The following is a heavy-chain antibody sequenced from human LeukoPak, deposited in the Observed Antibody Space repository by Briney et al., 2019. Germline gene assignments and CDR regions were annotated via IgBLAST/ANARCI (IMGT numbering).Heavy chain of an antibody. Sequence: PGGSLRLSCAASGFTFSSYSMNWVRQAPGKGLEWVSYISSSSSTIYYEDSVKGRFTISRDNSKNTLYLQMNSLRAEDTAVYYCAKDRNSGSYWYYFDYWGQGTLVTVSS. CDR3: AKDRNSGSYWYYFDY. D-gene: IGHD3-10*01. CDR2: ISSSSSTI. J-gene: IGHJ4*02. CDR1: GFTFSSYS. V-gene: IGHV3-48*01.